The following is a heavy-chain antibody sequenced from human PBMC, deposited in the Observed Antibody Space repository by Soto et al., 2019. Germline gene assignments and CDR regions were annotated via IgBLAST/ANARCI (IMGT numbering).Heavy chain of an antibody. D-gene: IGHD6-19*01. Sequence: GASVRVSCKASGYTFTSYGISWVRQAPGQGLEWMGWISAYNGNTNYAQKLQGRVTMTTDTSTSTAYMELRSLRSDDTAVYYCARHKPNTSGWYYYGMDVWGQGTTVTVSS. CDR2: ISAYNGNT. CDR1: GYTFTSYG. CDR3: ARHKPNTSGWYYYGMDV. V-gene: IGHV1-18*01. J-gene: IGHJ6*02.